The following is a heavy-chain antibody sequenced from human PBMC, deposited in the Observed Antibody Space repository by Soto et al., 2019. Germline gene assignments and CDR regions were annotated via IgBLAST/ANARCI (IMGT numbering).Heavy chain of an antibody. Sequence: QVQLVQSGAEVKKPGSSVKVSCRASGGTFNNYVINWVRQAPGQGLEWMAGIIPIFGTPNYAQKFQGRVMINADKSTSTAYIELNSLRSEDTALYYCAGLCDGNNCLAHFDYWVQGNLFTVSS. J-gene: IGHJ4*02. CDR1: GGTFNNYV. CDR2: IIPIFGTP. CDR3: AGLCDGNNCLAHFDY. D-gene: IGHD2-21*01. V-gene: IGHV1-69*06.